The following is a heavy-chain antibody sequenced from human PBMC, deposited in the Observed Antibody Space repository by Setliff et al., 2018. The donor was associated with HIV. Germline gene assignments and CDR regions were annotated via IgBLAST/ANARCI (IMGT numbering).Heavy chain of an antibody. Sequence: GASVKVSCKASGGTFSNYAINWVRQAPGQGLEWMGGIIPIFGTTDYAQQFQGRVTLTRDTSISTAYMEVSNLRSDDTAVYYCATDDYNGDSFDNWGQGTLVTVSS. J-gene: IGHJ4*02. CDR2: IIPIFGTT. V-gene: IGHV1-69*05. CDR1: GGTFSNYA. D-gene: IGHD4-4*01. CDR3: ATDDYNGDSFDN.